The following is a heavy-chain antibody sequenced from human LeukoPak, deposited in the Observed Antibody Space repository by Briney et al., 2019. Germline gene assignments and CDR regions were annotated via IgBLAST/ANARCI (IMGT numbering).Heavy chain of an antibody. CDR1: GFTFSSYA. CDR2: ISGGGGST. V-gene: IGHV3-23*01. D-gene: IGHD5-18*01. J-gene: IGHJ4*02. CDR3: AKDSRSYGFGYFDY. Sequence: TGGSLRLSCAASGFTFSSYAMSWVRQAPGKGLEWVSAISGGGGSTYYADSVKGRFTISRDNSKDTLYLQMNSLRAEDTAVYYCAKDSRSYGFGYFDYWGQGTLVTVSS.